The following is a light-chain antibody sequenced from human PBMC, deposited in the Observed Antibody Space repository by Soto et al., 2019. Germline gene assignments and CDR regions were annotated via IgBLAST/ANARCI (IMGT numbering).Light chain of an antibody. V-gene: IGLV2-11*01. CDR3: CSYAGSYTYI. Sequence: QSVLAQPRSVSGSPGQSVTISYTGSYSDVGTFYFVSWYQQYPGKGPKLIIYDVTERPSGVPDRFSGSKSGNTASLTISGLQAEDEADYYCCSYAGSYTYIFGSGTKVTVL. CDR2: DVT. J-gene: IGLJ1*01. CDR1: YSDVGTFYF.